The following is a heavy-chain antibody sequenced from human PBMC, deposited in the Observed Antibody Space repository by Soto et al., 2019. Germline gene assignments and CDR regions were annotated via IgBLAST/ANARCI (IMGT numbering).Heavy chain of an antibody. J-gene: IGHJ5*02. Sequence: LETLSHTCTVSSGSSSSTIYSWDWIRQPPGKGLEWIGSIFYSGSTYYNPSLKSRVTISVDTSKNQFSLTLTSVTAADTAVYYCARQCRGVTCHWFVPWGQGTLVTVSS. CDR2: IFYSGST. CDR1: SGSSSSTIYS. D-gene: IGHD2-15*01. V-gene: IGHV4-39*01. CDR3: ARQCRGVTCHWFVP.